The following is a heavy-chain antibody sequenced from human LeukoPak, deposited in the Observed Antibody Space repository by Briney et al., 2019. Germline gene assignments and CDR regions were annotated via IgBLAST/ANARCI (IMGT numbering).Heavy chain of an antibody. CDR2: INPKNGDT. V-gene: IGHV1-2*02. Sequence: ASVKVSCKASGYIFTDYYIHWMRQAPGQGLEWMGWINPKNGDTNYAQKFQGRVTITRDTSISTVYMELNRLTSDDTALYYCARVGYCSGDRCYLHFDYWGQGTLVTVSS. CDR3: ARVGYCSGDRCYLHFDY. D-gene: IGHD2-15*01. CDR1: GYIFTDYY. J-gene: IGHJ4*02.